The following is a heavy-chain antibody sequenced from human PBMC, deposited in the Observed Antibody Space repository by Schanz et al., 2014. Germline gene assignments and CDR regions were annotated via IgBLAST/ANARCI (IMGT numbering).Heavy chain of an antibody. D-gene: IGHD1-26*01. V-gene: IGHV3-33*08. CDR1: GFNFGDYY. CDR2: IWFDGNNK. J-gene: IGHJ2*01. Sequence: QVQLVESGGGVVQPGRSLRLSCAASGFNFGDYYMTWVRQAPGKGLEWVAVIWFDGNNKFYADSVEGRFTISRDNSKNTLYLQMNNLRAEDTAVYYCPREMGSALLRYFDLWGRGTLVTVSS. CDR3: PREMGSALLRYFDL.